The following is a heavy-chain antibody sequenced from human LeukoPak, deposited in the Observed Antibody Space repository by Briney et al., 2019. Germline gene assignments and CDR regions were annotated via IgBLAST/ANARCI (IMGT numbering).Heavy chain of an antibody. J-gene: IGHJ6*02. D-gene: IGHD4/OR15-4a*01. CDR2: IGTAGDT. Sequence: GGSLRLSCAASGFTFSSYDMHWVRQATGKGLEWVSAIGTAGDTYYPGSAKGRFTISRENAKNSLYLQMNSLRAGDTAVYYCARAVNRRLTGYYYYGMDVWGQGTTVTVSS. V-gene: IGHV3-13*01. CDR3: ARAVNRRLTGYYYYGMDV. CDR1: GFTFSSYD.